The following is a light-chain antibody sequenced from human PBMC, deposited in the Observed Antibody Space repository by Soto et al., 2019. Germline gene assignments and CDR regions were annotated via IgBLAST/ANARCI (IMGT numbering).Light chain of an antibody. V-gene: IGKV3D-20*01. CDR2: DAS. J-gene: IGKJ4*01. Sequence: EIVLTQSPATLSLSPGERATLSCGASQSVSSNYVAWYQHKPGLAPSLLIYDASSRATGISDRFSGSGSGTDFTLTISRLEPEDFAVYYCQQYGSSPTFGGGTKVDI. CDR1: QSVSSNY. CDR3: QQYGSSPT.